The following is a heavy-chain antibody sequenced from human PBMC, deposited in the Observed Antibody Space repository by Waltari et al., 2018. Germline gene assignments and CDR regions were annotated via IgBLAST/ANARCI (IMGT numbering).Heavy chain of an antibody. CDR3: AKGFAAWGN. Sequence: EVQLLESGGGLVQPGGSLRLSCAASGFTFSSYAMSWVRQAPGKGVEWVSVIYSGGSTNYADSVKGRFTISRDNSKNTLYLQMNSLRAEDTAVYYCAKGFAAWGNWGQGTLVTVSS. V-gene: IGHV3-23*03. D-gene: IGHD7-27*01. CDR2: IYSGGST. CDR1: GFTFSSYA. J-gene: IGHJ4*02.